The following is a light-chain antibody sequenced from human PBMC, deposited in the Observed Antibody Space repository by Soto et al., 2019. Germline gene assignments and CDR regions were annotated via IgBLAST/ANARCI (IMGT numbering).Light chain of an antibody. J-gene: IGKJ5*01. CDR3: QQYNSYPMT. V-gene: IGKV1-16*01. CDR1: QAIKTF. CDR2: GSY. Sequence: IQMTQSPSSLSASIGDRVTITCRASQAIKTFLAWFQQRPGQAPKSLIYGSYTLHSGVSPRFSGGGSGTEFTLTISSLQPEDFATYFCQQYNSYPMTFGQGTRLDIQ.